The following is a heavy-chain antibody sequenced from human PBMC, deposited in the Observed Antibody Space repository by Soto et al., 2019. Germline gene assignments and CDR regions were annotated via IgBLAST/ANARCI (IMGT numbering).Heavy chain of an antibody. CDR2: INSDGSST. Sequence: GGSLRLSCAASGFTFSSYWMHWIRQAPGKGLVWVSRINSDGSSTSYADSVKGRFTISRDNAKNTLYLQMNSLRAEDTAVYYCAREDPVWGVNPLFDYWGQGTLVTVSS. CDR1: GFTFSSYW. V-gene: IGHV3-74*01. D-gene: IGHD3-16*01. CDR3: AREDPVWGVNPLFDY. J-gene: IGHJ4*02.